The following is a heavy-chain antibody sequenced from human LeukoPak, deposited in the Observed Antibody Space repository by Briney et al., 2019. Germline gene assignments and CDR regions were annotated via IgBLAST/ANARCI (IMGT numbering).Heavy chain of an antibody. CDR3: ARDAQWLVPEGYFYYMDV. CDR1: GFTFSRYS. D-gene: IGHD6-19*01. CDR2: ISSRSTNI. V-gene: IGHV3-21*01. J-gene: IGHJ6*03. Sequence: GGSLRLSCAGSGFTFSRYSMNWFRQAPGKGLERVSSISSRSTNIVYADSVKGRFTISRDNAKNSLYLQMNGLGAEDTAVYYCARDAQWLVPEGYFYYMDVWGKGTTVTVSS.